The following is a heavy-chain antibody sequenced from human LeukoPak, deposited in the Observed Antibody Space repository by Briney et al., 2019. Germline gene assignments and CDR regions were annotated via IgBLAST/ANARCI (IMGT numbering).Heavy chain of an antibody. CDR2: ISGSGSST. Sequence: PGGSLRLSCAASGFTFSSYATSGVRQAPGKGLEWVSAISGSGSSTYYADSVKGRFTISRDNSKNTLYLQMNGLRAEDTAVYYCARGTPFGGYWGQGTLVTVSS. J-gene: IGHJ4*02. CDR3: ARGTPFGGY. CDR1: GFTFSSYA. V-gene: IGHV3-23*01. D-gene: IGHD3-16*01.